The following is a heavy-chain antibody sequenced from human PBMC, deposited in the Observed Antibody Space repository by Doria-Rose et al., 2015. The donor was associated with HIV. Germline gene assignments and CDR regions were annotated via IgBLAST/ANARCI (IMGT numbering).Heavy chain of an antibody. Sequence: VQLQESGGGLVQPGRSLRLSCVGSGFSFESYAMHWVRLAPGKGLEWVAGISWDSGAKGSADSVEGRFTIPRDNAKKSVYLEMRSLRPEDTAFYYCAKAPIIGPKYYFYMDVWGKGTSVTVSS. CDR1: GFSFESYA. J-gene: IGHJ6*03. V-gene: IGHV3-9*01. D-gene: IGHD3-3*01. CDR3: AKAPIIGPKYYFYMDV. CDR2: ISWDSGAK.